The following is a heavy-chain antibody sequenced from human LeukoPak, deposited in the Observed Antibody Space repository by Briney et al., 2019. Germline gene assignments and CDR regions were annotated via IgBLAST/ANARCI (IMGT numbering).Heavy chain of an antibody. CDR1: GFTFTSSV. V-gene: IGHV1-58*02. CDR3: AANPYFYDSSGYLDY. J-gene: IGHJ4*02. Sequence: SVKDSCKASGFTFTSSVMQWVRQARGQRLEWIGWIFVGSGNTNYAQKFQERVTITRDISTSTAYMELSSLRSEDAAVYYCAANPYFYDSSGYLDYWGQGTLVTVSS. CDR2: IFVGSGNT. D-gene: IGHD3-22*01.